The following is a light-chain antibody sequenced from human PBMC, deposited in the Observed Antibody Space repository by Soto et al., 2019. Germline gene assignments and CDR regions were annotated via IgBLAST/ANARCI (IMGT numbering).Light chain of an antibody. CDR3: LQRSTWPYT. Sequence: EIVLTQSPATLSLSPGERATLSCRASQSVRSYLGWYQKKPGQGPRLLIFDTSKRASGIPARFSGSGSGTDFTLTISSLEPEDFAIYYGLQRSTWPYTFGQGTKLEI. CDR1: QSVRSY. J-gene: IGKJ2*01. V-gene: IGKV3-11*01. CDR2: DTS.